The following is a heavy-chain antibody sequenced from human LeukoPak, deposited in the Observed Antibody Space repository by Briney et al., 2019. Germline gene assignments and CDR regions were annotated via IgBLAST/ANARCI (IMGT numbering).Heavy chain of an antibody. CDR2: IYYSGST. D-gene: IGHD3-9*01. J-gene: IGHJ6*02. V-gene: IGHV4-59*01. CDR1: GGSISSYY. Sequence: SETLSLTCTVSGGSISSYYWSWIRQPPGKGLEWIGYIYYSGSTNYNPSLKSRVTMSVDTSKNQFSLKLSSVTAADTAVYYCARDSPGDILTGYYPPPGYYGMDVWGQGTTVTVSS. CDR3: ARDSPGDILTGYYPPPGYYGMDV.